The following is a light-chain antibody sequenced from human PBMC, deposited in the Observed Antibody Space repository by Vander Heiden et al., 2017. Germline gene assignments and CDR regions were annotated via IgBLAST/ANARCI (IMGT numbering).Light chain of an antibody. Sequence: SYELTQPPSVSVSPGQTASITCSGDKLGDKYACWYQQKPGQSPVLVIYQDTKRPSGIPERFSGSHSGSTATLTIGGTQAMDGADYYCQAWDSSTAVFGGGTKLTVL. V-gene: IGLV3-1*01. CDR2: QDT. CDR1: KLGDKY. CDR3: QAWDSSTAV. J-gene: IGLJ2*01.